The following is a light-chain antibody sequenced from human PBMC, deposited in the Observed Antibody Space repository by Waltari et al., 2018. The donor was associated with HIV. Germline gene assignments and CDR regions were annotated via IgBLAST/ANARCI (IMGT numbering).Light chain of an antibody. Sequence: SELTQEPAVSVALGQTVSIPRPGDSLRTYYASWYLQKPGQAPVLVISPIHNRPSGIPDRVSGSSSGNTASLTITGAQAEDEGDYYCNSRDRAGHHVVFGGGTKLTVL. CDR2: PIH. J-gene: IGLJ3*02. CDR3: NSRDRAGHHVV. V-gene: IGLV3-19*01. CDR1: SLRTYY.